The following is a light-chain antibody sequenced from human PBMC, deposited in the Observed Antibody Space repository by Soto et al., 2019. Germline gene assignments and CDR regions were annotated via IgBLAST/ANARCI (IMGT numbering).Light chain of an antibody. J-gene: IGKJ3*01. Sequence: EIVLTQSPATLSLSPGERATLSCRASQSVSSYLAWYQQKPGQAPRLLIYDASNRATGIPARFSGSGSGTDFTLTISSLEPEDFAVYYCQQYGSSPGISFTFGPGTKVDIK. V-gene: IGKV3-11*01. CDR3: QQYGSSPGISFT. CDR1: QSVSSY. CDR2: DAS.